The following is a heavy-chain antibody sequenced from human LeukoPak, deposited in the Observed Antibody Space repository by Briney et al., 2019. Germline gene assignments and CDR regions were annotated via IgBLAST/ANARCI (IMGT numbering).Heavy chain of an antibody. CDR3: ARLAAISGSDYPDD. CDR2: IFYSGNT. J-gene: IGHJ4*02. D-gene: IGHD1-26*01. Sequence: AETLCLTCTVSGVSISSYYWSWIRQAPGKGLEWVGYIFYSGNTIYNPSLRSRLTISADTSNNHSSLRLRSVPAADTAVYYCARLAAISGSDYPDDWGQGTLVTVSS. V-gene: IGHV4-59*08. CDR1: GVSISSYY.